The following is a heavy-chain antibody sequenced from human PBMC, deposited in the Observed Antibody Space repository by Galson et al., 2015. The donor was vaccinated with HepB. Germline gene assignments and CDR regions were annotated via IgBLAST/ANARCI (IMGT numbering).Heavy chain of an antibody. Sequence: SCKASGYTFYSHILHWVRQAPVQGPEWMGWINPSNGNADCQRKFQGRVSLPTDSSTSTAYMELRGLRSGDTATYYCARDGGLVRSHFKTYFYYWGRGTRVSVSS. CDR3: ARDGGLVRSHFKTYFYY. CDR2: INPSNGNA. D-gene: IGHD2-15*01. V-gene: IGHV1-18*04. CDR1: GYTFYSHI. J-gene: IGHJ4*02.